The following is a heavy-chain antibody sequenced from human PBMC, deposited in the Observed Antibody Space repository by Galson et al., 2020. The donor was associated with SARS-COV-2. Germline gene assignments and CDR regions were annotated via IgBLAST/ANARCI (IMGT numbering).Heavy chain of an antibody. D-gene: IGHD3-9*01. CDR2: IGGGLAWISSIGGRSSVT. V-gene: IGHV3-48*01. Sequence: GGSLRLSCAASGFTFNDSTMNWVRQGPGKGLEWISYIGGGLAWISSIGGRSSVTSYADSVKGRVTISRDNAKHSLYLQLNSLRVEDTAVYYCVRDKDWAFDYWGQGTLVTVSS. CDR1: GFTFNDST. J-gene: IGHJ4*02. CDR3: VRDKDWAFDY.